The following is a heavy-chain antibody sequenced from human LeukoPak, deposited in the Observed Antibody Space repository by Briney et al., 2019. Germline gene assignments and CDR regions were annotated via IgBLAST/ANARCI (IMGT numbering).Heavy chain of an antibody. CDR1: GFTFSSYA. J-gene: IGHJ2*01. CDR2: ISGSGGST. V-gene: IGHV3-23*01. D-gene: IGHD3-10*01. Sequence: GGSLRLSCAASGFTFSSYAMSWVRQAPGKGLEWVSAISGSGGSTYYADSVKGRFTISRDNSKNTLYLPMNSLRAEDTAVYYCAKGDYYGSGSLRSWYFDLWGQGALVTVSS. CDR3: AKGDYYGSGSLRSWYFDL.